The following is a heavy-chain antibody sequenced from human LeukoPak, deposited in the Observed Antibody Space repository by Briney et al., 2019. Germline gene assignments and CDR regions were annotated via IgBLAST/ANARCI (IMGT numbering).Heavy chain of an antibody. CDR2: MNPNSGNT. J-gene: IGHJ5*02. CDR1: GYTFTSYD. V-gene: IGHV1-8*01. Sequence: ASVKVSCKASGYTFTSYDINWVRQATGQGLEWMGWMNPNSGNTGYAQKFQGRVTMTRNTSISTAYMELSSLRSDDTAVYYCARLPLVMTDWFDPWGQGTLVTVSS. D-gene: IGHD2-21*01. CDR3: ARLPLVMTDWFDP.